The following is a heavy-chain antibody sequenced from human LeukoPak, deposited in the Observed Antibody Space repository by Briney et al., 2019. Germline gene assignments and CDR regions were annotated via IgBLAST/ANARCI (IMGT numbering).Heavy chain of an antibody. CDR2: ISAYNGNT. CDR1: VYTFTSYG. CDR3: ARDTGIQLWFRPNYYYYYMDV. Sequence: ASVKVSCKASVYTFTSYGISWGRQAPGQGLEWMGWISAYNGNTNYAQKLQGRVTMTTDTSTSTAYMELRSLRSDDTAVYYCARDTGIQLWFRPNYYYYYMDVWGKGTTVTVSS. D-gene: IGHD5-18*01. V-gene: IGHV1-18*01. J-gene: IGHJ6*03.